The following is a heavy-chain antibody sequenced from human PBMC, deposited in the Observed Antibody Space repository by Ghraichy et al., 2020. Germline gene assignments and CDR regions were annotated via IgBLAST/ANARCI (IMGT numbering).Heavy chain of an antibody. CDR3: AKAGGSYLDPFDY. CDR1: GFTFSSYA. CDR2: ISGSGGTT. V-gene: IGHV3-23*01. D-gene: IGHD1-26*01. Sequence: ESLNISCAASGFTFSSYAMSWVRQAPGKGLEWVSHISGSGGTTYYADSVKGRFTISRDKSKNTLYLQMNSLRAEDTAVYYCAKAGGSYLDPFDYWGQGTLVTVSS. J-gene: IGHJ4*02.